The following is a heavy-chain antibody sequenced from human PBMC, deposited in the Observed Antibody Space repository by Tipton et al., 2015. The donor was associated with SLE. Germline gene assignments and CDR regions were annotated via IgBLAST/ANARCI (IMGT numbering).Heavy chain of an antibody. J-gene: IGHJ2*01. V-gene: IGHV4-39*01. CDR1: GGSISGSNYY. CDR3: ARHYWESGDGAILYFDL. CDR2: LHYSGSV. Sequence: TLSLTCTVSGGSISGSNYYWGWIRQSPGKGLEWIGSLHYSGSVYYTPSLQSRVTISIDTSKNQFSLRVSSVTAADTAVYFCARHYWESGDGAILYFDLWGRGTLVSVSS. D-gene: IGHD2-21*01.